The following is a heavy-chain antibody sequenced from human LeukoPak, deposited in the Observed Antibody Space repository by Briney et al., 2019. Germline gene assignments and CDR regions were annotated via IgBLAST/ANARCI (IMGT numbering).Heavy chain of an antibody. Sequence: GGSLGLSCAASGFTFSNYAMSWVRQAPGKGLEWVSAIGVNTYYTDSVKGRFTISRDNSKNTLYLQMNSLRAEDTAVYYCAKDAPHSSSWYFDYWGQGTLVTVSS. CDR3: AKDAPHSSSWYFDY. V-gene: IGHV3-23*01. CDR1: GFTFSNYA. D-gene: IGHD6-13*01. J-gene: IGHJ4*02. CDR2: IGVNT.